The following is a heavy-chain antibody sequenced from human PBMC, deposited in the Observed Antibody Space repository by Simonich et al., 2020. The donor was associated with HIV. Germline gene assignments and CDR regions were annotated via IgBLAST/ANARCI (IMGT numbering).Heavy chain of an antibody. CDR2: INDSGST. CDR3: ARESPVRDGYNYYYFHYYMDV. D-gene: IGHD1-1*01. V-gene: IGHV4-34*01. Sequence: QVQLQQWGAGLLKPSETLSLTCAVYGGSFSGYHWSWIRQPPGKGLEWIGEINDSGSTNDNPSLKSRVTISVDTSKNQFSLKLTSVTAADTALYYCARESPVRDGYNYYYFHYYMDVWGKGTTVTVSS. CDR1: GGSFSGYH. J-gene: IGHJ6*03.